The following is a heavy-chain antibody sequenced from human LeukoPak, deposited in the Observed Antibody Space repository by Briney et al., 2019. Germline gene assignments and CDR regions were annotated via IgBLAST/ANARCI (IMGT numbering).Heavy chain of an antibody. V-gene: IGHV3-11*06. CDR3: ARGGSYFDY. D-gene: IGHD3-16*01. J-gene: IGHJ4*02. Sequence: GGSLRLSCAASGFTFNDYYMSWIRQAPGKGLEGVSYISGGTDCTSNADSVKGRFTISRDNAKNSLYLQMNSLRAEDTAVYFCARGGSYFDYWGQGTLVTVSS. CDR1: GFTFNDYY. CDR2: ISGGTDCT.